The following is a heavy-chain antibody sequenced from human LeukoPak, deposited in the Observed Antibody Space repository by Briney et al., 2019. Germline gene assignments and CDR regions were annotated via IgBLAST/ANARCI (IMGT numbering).Heavy chain of an antibody. Sequence: SETLSLTCTVSGYSISSGYYWGWIRQPPGKGLEWIGSIYHSGSTYYNPSLKSRVTISVDTSKNQFSLKLSSVTAADTAVYYCARAGLRFLEWLPKSLCFDYWGQGTLVTVSS. J-gene: IGHJ4*02. CDR3: ARAGLRFLEWLPKSLCFDY. D-gene: IGHD3-3*01. CDR1: GYSISSGYY. CDR2: IYHSGST. V-gene: IGHV4-38-2*02.